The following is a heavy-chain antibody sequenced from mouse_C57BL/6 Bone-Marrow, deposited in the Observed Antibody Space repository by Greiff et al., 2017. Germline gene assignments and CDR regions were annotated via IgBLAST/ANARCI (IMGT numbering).Heavy chain of an antibody. CDR1: GYTFTDYN. J-gene: IGHJ1*03. D-gene: IGHD1-1*01. Sequence: EVQLQESGPELVKPGASVKIPCKASGYTFTDYNMDWVKQSPGHSLEWIGDIHPNNGGTNYNQKFKGKATLTVDKSSSTAYMELRSLTSEDTAVYYCAKYGSRKGYFDVWGTGTTVTVSS. CDR3: AKYGSRKGYFDV. V-gene: IGHV1-18*01. CDR2: IHPNNGGT.